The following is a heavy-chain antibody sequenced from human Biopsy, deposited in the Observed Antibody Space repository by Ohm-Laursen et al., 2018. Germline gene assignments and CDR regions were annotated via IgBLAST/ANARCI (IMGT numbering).Heavy chain of an antibody. CDR3: ARATNSTGWPYYYFYGMDV. Sequence: SETLSLTCTLSGASISSGYRFWSRQSPSKGLGWDWYVYLYDSGRTFYNPSLKSRVTISVDTSKNQFSLRLNSVTAADTAVYYCARATNSTGWPYYYFYGMDVWGQGTTVTVSS. J-gene: IGHJ6*02. V-gene: IGHV4-59*13. CDR2: VYLYDSGRT. D-gene: IGHD2/OR15-2a*01. CDR1: GASISSGY.